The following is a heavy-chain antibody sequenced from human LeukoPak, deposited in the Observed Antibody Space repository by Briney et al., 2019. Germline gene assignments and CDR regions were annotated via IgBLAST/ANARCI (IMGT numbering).Heavy chain of an antibody. D-gene: IGHD6-13*01. CDR3: AKHGYSSSWPLYWFDP. J-gene: IGHJ5*02. CDR2: ISGSGGST. V-gene: IGHV3-23*01. CDR1: GFTFSSYA. Sequence: PGGSLRLSCAASGFTFSSYAMSWVRQAPGKGLEWVSAISGSGGSTYYADSVKGRFTISRDNSKNTLHLQMNSLRAEDTAVYYCAKHGYSSSWPLYWFDPWGQGTLVTVSS.